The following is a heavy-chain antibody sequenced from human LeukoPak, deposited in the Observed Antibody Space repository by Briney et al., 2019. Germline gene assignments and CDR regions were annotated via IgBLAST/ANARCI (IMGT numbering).Heavy chain of an antibody. CDR1: GFSFRTYG. D-gene: IGHD1-26*01. CDR2: ISGSGGRT. V-gene: IGHV3-23*01. Sequence: GGSLRLSCAASGFSFRTYGMSWVRQAPGKGLDWVSGISGSGGRTTYADSVAGRFTVSRDNSRNTLYLQMNNLRAEDTALYYCAKDRHPYSGSYYAFDYWGQGTLVTVSS. CDR3: AKDRHPYSGSYYAFDY. J-gene: IGHJ4*02.